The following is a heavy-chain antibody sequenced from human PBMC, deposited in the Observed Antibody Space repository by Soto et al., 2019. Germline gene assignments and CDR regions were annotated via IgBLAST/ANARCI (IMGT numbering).Heavy chain of an antibody. V-gene: IGHV1-69*04. CDR1: AGSFSSYS. Sequence: VPSWASAGSFSSYSISYVRHAPGQELEWMGRIIPILGIANYAQKSQGRVTITADKSTSTAYMELSSLRSEDTAVYYCARALFPWNDEDNWFDPWGQGTLVTVSS. J-gene: IGHJ5*02. CDR2: IIPILGIA. CDR3: ARALFPWNDEDNWFDP. D-gene: IGHD1-1*01.